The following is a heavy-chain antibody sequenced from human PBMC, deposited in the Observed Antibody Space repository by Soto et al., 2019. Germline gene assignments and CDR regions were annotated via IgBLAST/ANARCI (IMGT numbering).Heavy chain of an antibody. J-gene: IGHJ2*01. D-gene: IGHD6-13*01. CDR1: GGSVSGGTHY. CDR2: IYNSGST. CDR3: ARGYRTSWYWFDL. Sequence: QAQLQESGPGPVKPSETLSLTCTVSGGSVSGGTHYWSWIRQPPGKGLEWIGYIYNSGSTNYNPSLKSRVTISVDTSKNQFSLKLSSVTAADTVVDYCARGYRTSWYWFDLWGRGTLVTVSS. V-gene: IGHV4-61*01.